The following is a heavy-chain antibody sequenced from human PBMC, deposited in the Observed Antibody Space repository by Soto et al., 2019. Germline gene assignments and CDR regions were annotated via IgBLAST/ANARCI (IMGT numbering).Heavy chain of an antibody. J-gene: IGHJ4*02. V-gene: IGHV3-21*01. Sequence: PGGSMRLSCAASGFTFSSYSMNWVRQNPGKGLEWVSSISSSSSYIYYADSVKGRFTISRDNAKNSLYLQMNSLRAEDTAVYYCARDSGYSSGRYYFDYWGQGTLVTVSS. CDR2: ISSSSSYI. CDR1: GFTFSSYS. CDR3: ARDSGYSSGRYYFDY. D-gene: IGHD6-19*01.